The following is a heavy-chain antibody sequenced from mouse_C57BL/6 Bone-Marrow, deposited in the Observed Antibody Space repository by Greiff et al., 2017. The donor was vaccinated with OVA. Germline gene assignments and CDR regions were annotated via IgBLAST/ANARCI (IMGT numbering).Heavy chain of an antibody. V-gene: IGHV14-4*01. J-gene: IGHJ1*03. CDR2: IDPENGDT. CDR3: TTEDGYYVGYFDV. Sequence: EVQRVESGAELVRPGASVKLSCTASGFNIKDDYMHWVKQRPEQGLEWIGWIDPENGDTEYASKFQGKATITADTSSNTAYLQLSSLTSEDTAVYYCTTEDGYYVGYFDVWGTGTTVTVSS. D-gene: IGHD2-3*01. CDR1: GFNIKDDY.